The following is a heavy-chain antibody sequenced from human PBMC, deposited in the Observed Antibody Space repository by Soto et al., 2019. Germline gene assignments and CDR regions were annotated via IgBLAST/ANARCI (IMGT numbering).Heavy chain of an antibody. J-gene: IGHJ6*03. CDR3: ARLNVVATTVGIIYYNHCQMDL. V-gene: IGHV4-59*08. D-gene: IGHD4-17*01. CDR1: GGSISNYY. CDR2: IYYSGST. Sequence: PSETLSLTCTVSGGSISNYYWSWIRQPPGKGLEWIGYIYYSGSTNYNPSLKSRVTISLDTSKNQFSLKLSSVTAADTAMYYCARLNVVATTVGIIYYNHCQMDLWGKGTPV.